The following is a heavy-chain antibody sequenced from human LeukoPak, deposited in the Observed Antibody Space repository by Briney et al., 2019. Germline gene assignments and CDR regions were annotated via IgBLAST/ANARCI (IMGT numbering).Heavy chain of an antibody. Sequence: PSQTLSLTCTVSGGSISSGSYYWSWIRQPAGKGLEWIGRIYTSGSTNHNPSLKSRVTISVDTSKNQFSPKLSSVTAADTAVYYCARDPGTTPLDYYYYMDVWGKGTTVTVSS. CDR1: GGSISSGSYY. D-gene: IGHD1-7*01. J-gene: IGHJ6*03. CDR3: ARDPGTTPLDYYYYMDV. V-gene: IGHV4-61*02. CDR2: IYTSGST.